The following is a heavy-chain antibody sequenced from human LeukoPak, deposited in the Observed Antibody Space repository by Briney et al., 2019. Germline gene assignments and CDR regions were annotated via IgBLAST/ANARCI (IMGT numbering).Heavy chain of an antibody. V-gene: IGHV4-38-2*02. CDR3: ARFTPQGYGRGGYNRFDP. J-gene: IGHJ5*02. CDR2: IYYGGST. Sequence: SETLSLTCTVCGYSISTGYYWDWIRQPPGKGLEWIGYIYYGGSTNYNPSLKSRVTISVDTSKNQFSLNLTSVTAADTAVYYCARFTPQGYGRGGYNRFDPWGQGTLVTVSS. CDR1: GYSISTGYY. D-gene: IGHD3-10*01.